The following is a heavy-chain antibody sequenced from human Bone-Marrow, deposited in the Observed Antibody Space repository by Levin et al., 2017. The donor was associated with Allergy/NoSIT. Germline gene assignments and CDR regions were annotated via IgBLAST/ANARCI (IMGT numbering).Heavy chain of an antibody. Sequence: LSQTLSLTCTVSGGSISSGGYYWSWIRQHPGKGLEWIGYIYYSGSTYYNPSLKSRVTISVDTSKNQFSLKLSSVTAADTAVYYCARFWSGYCLFDYWGQGTLVTVSS. V-gene: IGHV4-31*03. D-gene: IGHD3-3*01. CDR2: IYYSGST. CDR1: GGSISSGGYY. CDR3: ARFWSGYCLFDY. J-gene: IGHJ4*02.